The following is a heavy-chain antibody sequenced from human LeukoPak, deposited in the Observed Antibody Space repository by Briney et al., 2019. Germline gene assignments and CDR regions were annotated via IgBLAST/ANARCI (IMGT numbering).Heavy chain of an antibody. CDR3: ARDKGTEGLLPRGDWYFDL. D-gene: IGHD3-3*01. Sequence: QPGGSLRLSCSASGFTFSSSAMSWVRQAPGKGLEWVSTISGGSHGTYYADSVKGRFTISRDNAKNSLFLQMNSLRAEDTAVYYCARDKGTEGLLPRGDWYFDLWGRGTLVTVSS. CDR2: ISGGSHGT. J-gene: IGHJ2*01. CDR1: GFTFSSSA. V-gene: IGHV3-23*01.